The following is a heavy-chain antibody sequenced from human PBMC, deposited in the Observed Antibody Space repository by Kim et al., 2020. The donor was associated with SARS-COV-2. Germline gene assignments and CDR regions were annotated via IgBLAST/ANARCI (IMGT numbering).Heavy chain of an antibody. V-gene: IGHV3-23*01. J-gene: IGHJ4*02. CDR3: ARDGFGSGWYLEY. D-gene: IGHD6-19*01. Sequence: GGSLRLSCAASGFTFRNYAMIWVRQAPGKGLEWVSAIRISDDSTYYAASLKGQFTISRDNSKNTVYLQMNSLRAEDTAVYYCARDGFGSGWYLEYWGQGTLVTVSS. CDR2: IRISDDST. CDR1: GFTFRNYA.